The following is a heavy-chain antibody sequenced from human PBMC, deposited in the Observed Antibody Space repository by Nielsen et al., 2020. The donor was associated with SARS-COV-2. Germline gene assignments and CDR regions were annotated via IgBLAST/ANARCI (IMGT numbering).Heavy chain of an antibody. CDR1: GFTFSTYG. Sequence: GGSLRLSCAASGFTFSTYGMHWVRQAPGKGLEWVAAISYDGSNKYYVDCVKGRFTISRDNSKNTLYLQMSSLREEDTAVYYCAKDWTAIVVVPSGGVDYWGQGTLVTVSS. CDR3: AKDWTAIVVVPSGGVDY. CDR2: ISYDGSNK. J-gene: IGHJ4*02. V-gene: IGHV3-30*18. D-gene: IGHD2-15*01.